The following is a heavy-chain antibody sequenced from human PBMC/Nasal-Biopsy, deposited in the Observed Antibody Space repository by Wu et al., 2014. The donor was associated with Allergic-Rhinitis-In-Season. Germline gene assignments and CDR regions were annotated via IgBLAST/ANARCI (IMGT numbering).Heavy chain of an antibody. V-gene: IGHV3-9*01. D-gene: IGHD1-1*01. CDR3: AKALGTGDTTLSDAFDV. Sequence: SLRLSCAASGLTFNDYAMHWVRQAPGKGLEWISGISWNSGNIGYADSVKGRFTISRDNAKNSLYLQMSSLRAEDTALYYCAKALGTGDTTLSDAFDVWGQGTMVTVSS. CDR1: GLTFNDYA. J-gene: IGHJ3*01. CDR2: ISWNSGNI.